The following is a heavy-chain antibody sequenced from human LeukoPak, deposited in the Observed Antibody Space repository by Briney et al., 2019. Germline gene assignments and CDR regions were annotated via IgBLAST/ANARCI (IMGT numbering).Heavy chain of an antibody. CDR2: IFHSGSV. CDR1: DDSINNDRYF. V-gene: IGHV4-38-2*01. Sequence: SETLSLTCSISDDSINNDRYFWGWIRQPPGQGLEWIGSIFHSGSVYYNPSLKSRVTISVDTSKNQFSLKLTSVTAADTALYYCARVVASTSIDSWGQGTLVTVSS. J-gene: IGHJ4*02. D-gene: IGHD2-15*01. CDR3: ARVVASTSIDS.